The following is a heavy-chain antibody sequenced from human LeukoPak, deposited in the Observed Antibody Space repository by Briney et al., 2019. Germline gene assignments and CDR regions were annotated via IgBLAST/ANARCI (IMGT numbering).Heavy chain of an antibody. CDR1: GYTFTTYY. CDR3: ARGRIPATRSYFDY. Sequence: EASVTVSFKASGYTFTTYYMHWVRQAPGQGLEWMGIINPSSGSTTYAQSFQGRVTMTRDTSTTTVYMELSSLRSEDTAVYYCARGRIPATRSYFDYWGQGTLVTVSS. CDR2: INPSSGST. D-gene: IGHD6-13*01. V-gene: IGHV1-46*01. J-gene: IGHJ4*02.